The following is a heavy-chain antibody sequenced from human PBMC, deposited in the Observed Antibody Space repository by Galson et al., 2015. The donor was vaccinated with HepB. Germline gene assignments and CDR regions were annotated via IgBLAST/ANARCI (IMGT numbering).Heavy chain of an antibody. CDR2: IIPIFGTA. J-gene: IGHJ6*02. CDR1: GGTFSSYA. D-gene: IGHD3-3*01. V-gene: IGHV1-69*13. CDR3: ASSASLQLRGVNYYYGMDV. Sequence: SVKVSCKASGGTFSSYAISWVRQAPGQGLEWMGGIIPIFGTANYAQKFQGRVTITADESTSTAYMELSSLRSEDTAVYYCASSASLQLRGVNYYYGMDVWGQGTRSPSP.